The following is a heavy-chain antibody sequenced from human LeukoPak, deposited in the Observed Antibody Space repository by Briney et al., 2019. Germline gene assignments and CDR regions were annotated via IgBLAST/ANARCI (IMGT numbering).Heavy chain of an antibody. V-gene: IGHV3-74*01. CDR2: INADGSIR. CDR1: DFTIAHTW. J-gene: IGHJ3*02. CDR3: ARSRDGTLDI. Sequence: GGSLRLSCVASDFTIAHTWVGWVRQDPGEGLVWVSSINADGSIRNYAESVKGRFTISRDTAKSTVFLQMNSLRVDDTAMYYCARSRDGTLDIWGQGAMVTVSS. D-gene: IGHD5-24*01.